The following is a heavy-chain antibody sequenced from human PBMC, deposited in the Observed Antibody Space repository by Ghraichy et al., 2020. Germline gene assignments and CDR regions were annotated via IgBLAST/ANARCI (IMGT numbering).Heavy chain of an antibody. CDR2: INPNTGGT. Sequence: ASVKVSCKACRAHFSTSYTHFELQSPLLLLERKGWINPNTGGTNYPRRFQGRVTMTRDTSITTAYMELTSLTSDDTAVYYCARDPFDDYGDYFDYWGQGTLFFVTS. CDR1: RAHFSTSY. V-gene: IGHV1-2*02. D-gene: IGHD4/OR15-4a*01. CDR3: ARDPFDDYGDYFDY. J-gene: IGHJ4*02.